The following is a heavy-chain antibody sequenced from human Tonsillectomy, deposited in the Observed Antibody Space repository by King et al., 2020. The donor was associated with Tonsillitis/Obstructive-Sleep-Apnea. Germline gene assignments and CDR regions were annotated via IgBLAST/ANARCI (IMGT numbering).Heavy chain of an antibody. CDR3: AREVGVSTEHYYMDV. D-gene: IGHD1-1*01. V-gene: IGHV3-33*01. CDR1: GFTFSSYG. Sequence: QVQLVESGGGVVQPGRSLRLSCAASGFTFSSYGMHWVRQAPGKGLEGVAVIWYDGSNKYYADSVKGRFTISRDNSKNTLYLQMNSLRAEDTAVYYCAREVGVSTEHYYMDVWGKGTTVTVSS. J-gene: IGHJ6*03. CDR2: IWYDGSNK.